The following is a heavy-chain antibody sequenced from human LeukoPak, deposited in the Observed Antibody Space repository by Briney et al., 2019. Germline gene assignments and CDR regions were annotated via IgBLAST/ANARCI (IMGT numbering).Heavy chain of an antibody. CDR2: IYYSGST. CDR3: ASSPYGSGSAYDAFDI. J-gene: IGHJ3*02. Sequence: SESLSLTCTVSGGSISSYCWSWIRQPPGKGLEWIGYIYYSGSTNYNPSLKSRVTISVDTSKNQFSLKLGSVTAADTAVYYCASSPYGSGSAYDAFDIWGQGTMVTVSS. CDR1: GGSISSYC. D-gene: IGHD3-10*01. V-gene: IGHV4-59*01.